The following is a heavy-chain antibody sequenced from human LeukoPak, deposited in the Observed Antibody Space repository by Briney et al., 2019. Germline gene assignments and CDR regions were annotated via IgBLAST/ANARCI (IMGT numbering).Heavy chain of an antibody. CDR2: IYPGDSDT. CDR1: GYSFTSYW. D-gene: IGHD6-19*01. V-gene: IGHV5-51*01. Sequence: GESLKISCKGSGYSFTSYWIGWVRQMPEKGLELMGIIYPGDSDTRYSPSFQGQVTISADKSISTAYLQWSSLKASDTAMYYCAIPFAGYSSGWVSGYWGQGTLVTVSS. J-gene: IGHJ4*02. CDR3: AIPFAGYSSGWVSGY.